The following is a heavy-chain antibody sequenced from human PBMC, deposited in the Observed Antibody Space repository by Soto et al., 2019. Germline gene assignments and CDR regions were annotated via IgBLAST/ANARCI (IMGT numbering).Heavy chain of an antibody. J-gene: IGHJ5*02. CDR3: ARQGYSSSWFWFDP. CDR2: IYYSGST. V-gene: IGHV4-39*01. Sequence: ETLSLTCTVSCGSSSSSSYYWGWIRQPPGKGLEWIGSIYYSGSTYYNPSLKSRVTISVDTSKNQFSLKLSSVTAADTAVYYCARQGYSSSWFWFDPWGQGTLVTVSS. D-gene: IGHD6-13*01. CDR1: CGSSSSSSYY.